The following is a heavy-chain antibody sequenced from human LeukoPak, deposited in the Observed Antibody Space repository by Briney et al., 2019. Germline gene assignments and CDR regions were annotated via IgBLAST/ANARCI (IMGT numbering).Heavy chain of an antibody. CDR1: GFTFRNYA. V-gene: IGHV3-23*01. Sequence: GGSLRLSCAASGFTFRNYAMRWVRQAPGKGVEWVSAVSGLGDKPYYGDSVKGRFTISRDNSRNTLYLQMNSLRAEDTAVYYCAKDHYGGNPRTNYYYYYMDVWGKGTTVTVSS. J-gene: IGHJ6*03. CDR3: AKDHYGGNPRTNYYYYYMDV. D-gene: IGHD4/OR15-4a*01. CDR2: VSGLGDKP.